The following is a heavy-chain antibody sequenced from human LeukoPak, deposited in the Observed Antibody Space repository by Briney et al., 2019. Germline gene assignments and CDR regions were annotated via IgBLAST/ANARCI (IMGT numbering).Heavy chain of an antibody. CDR2: IYYSGST. J-gene: IGHJ4*02. CDR3: ARVVEGLSRPYYFDY. CDR1: GGSFSGNY. D-gene: IGHD3-3*01. Sequence: SETLSLTCAVDGGSFSGNYWSWVRQPPGKGLEWIGYIYYSGSTNYNPSLKSRVTISVDTSKNQFSLKLSSVTAADTAVYYCARVVEGLSRPYYFDYWGQGTLVTVSS. V-gene: IGHV4-59*01.